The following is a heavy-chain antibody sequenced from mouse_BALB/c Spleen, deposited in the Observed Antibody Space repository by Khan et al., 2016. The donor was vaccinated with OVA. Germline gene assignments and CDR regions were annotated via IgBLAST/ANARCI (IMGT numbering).Heavy chain of an antibody. CDR2: IWAGGST. CDR1: GFSLTSYG. D-gene: IGHD1-1*01. J-gene: IGHJ3*01. Sequence: QVQLKESGPGLVAPSQTLSITCTVSGFSLTSYGVHWVRQPPGKGLEWLGVIWAGGSTNHNSALMSRLSISKDNSKRQVFLKMNSLQTDDTARYYCARSFYYGAWCAYWGQGTLVTVSA. CDR3: ARSFYYGAWCAY. V-gene: IGHV2-9*02.